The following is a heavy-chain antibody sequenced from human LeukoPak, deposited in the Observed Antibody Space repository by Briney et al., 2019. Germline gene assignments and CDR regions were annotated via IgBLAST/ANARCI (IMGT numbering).Heavy chain of an antibody. CDR1: GYTFTGYY. D-gene: IGHD1-7*01. CDR2: INPNSGGT. Sequence: ASVKVSCKASGYTFTGYYMHWVRQAPGQGLEWMGWINPNSGGTNYAQKFQGRVTMTRDTSISTAYMELSRLRSDDTAVYYCARELELRNYYYYMDVWGKGTTVTVSS. J-gene: IGHJ6*03. CDR3: ARELELRNYYYYMDV. V-gene: IGHV1-2*02.